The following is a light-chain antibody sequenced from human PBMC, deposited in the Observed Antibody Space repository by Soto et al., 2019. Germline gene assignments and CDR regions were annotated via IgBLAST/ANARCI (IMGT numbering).Light chain of an antibody. J-gene: IGLJ2*01. CDR3: TSYAGRNIVV. V-gene: IGLV2-8*01. CDR2: EVS. CDR1: SSDVGGYNF. Sequence: QSALTQPPSASGSPGQSITISCTGTSSDVGGYNFVSWYQQHPGKAPKLMIYEVSERPSGVPDRISGSKSGNTASLTVSGLQAEDEADYYCTSYAGRNIVVFGGGTKLTVL.